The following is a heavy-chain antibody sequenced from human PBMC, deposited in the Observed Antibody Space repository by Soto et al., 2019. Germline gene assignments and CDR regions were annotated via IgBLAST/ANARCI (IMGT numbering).Heavy chain of an antibody. V-gene: IGHV3-21*05. J-gene: IGHJ4*02. D-gene: IGHD6-13*01. CDR2: ISDSNRGSSDT. Sequence: GGSLRLSCAASGFTFSSYGTNWVRQAPGKGLEWVSYISDSNRGSSDTYYSDHVKGRFTISRDNAKNSLYLQMNSLRDDDTAIYYCSRAGKSYDFCGQGTLVTVSS. CDR1: GFTFSSYG. CDR3: SRAGKSYDF.